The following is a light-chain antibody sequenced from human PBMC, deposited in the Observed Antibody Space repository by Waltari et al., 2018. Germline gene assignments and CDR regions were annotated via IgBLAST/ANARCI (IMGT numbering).Light chain of an antibody. CDR2: VNSDGSH. V-gene: IGLV4-69*01. CDR1: SVHSSNV. Sequence: QLVVTQSPSASAPLGASVKLTCTLSSVHSSNVIAWLQQRPEKGPRYLMKVNSDGSHSKGDEIPDRFSGSSSGAERYLTISSLQSDDEADYYCETGGHGTWVFGGGTKLTVL. CDR3: ETGGHGTWV. J-gene: IGLJ3*02.